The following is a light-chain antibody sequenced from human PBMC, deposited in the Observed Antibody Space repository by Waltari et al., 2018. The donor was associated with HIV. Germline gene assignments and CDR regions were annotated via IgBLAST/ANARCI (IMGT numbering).Light chain of an antibody. CDR1: QTIGCN. CDR3: LQYNDWPPWT. J-gene: IGKJ1*01. Sequence: EIVMTQSQATLSVCPGERATLPCTASQTIGCNLAGYQQKPGQATRLLIDGTSTRATGIPARFSGLGSGTGFTLTISSLQSEDFAVYYYLQYNDWPPWTFGQGTKVEIK. V-gene: IGKV3-15*01. CDR2: GTS.